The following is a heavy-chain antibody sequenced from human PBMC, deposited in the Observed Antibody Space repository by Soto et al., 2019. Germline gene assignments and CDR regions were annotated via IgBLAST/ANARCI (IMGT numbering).Heavy chain of an antibody. V-gene: IGHV3-23*01. CDR1: GFSFSTYA. CDR2: ISNSGGST. J-gene: IGHJ4*02. Sequence: GWSLRLSCAASGFSFSTYAMTWVRQAPGKGLEWVSTISNSGGSTYYADSVKGRFTISRDNSKNTLYLQMSSLREEDTAVYYCAKDPTVSLRGSDYWGQGNLVTVSS. CDR3: AKDPTVSLRGSDY. D-gene: IGHD4-17*01.